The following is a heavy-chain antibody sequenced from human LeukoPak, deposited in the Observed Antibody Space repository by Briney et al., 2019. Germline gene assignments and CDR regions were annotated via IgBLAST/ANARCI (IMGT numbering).Heavy chain of an antibody. CDR3: AKAYDFWSGSANAFDI. Sequence: GGSLRLSCAASGFTFSGYAMSWVRQAPGKGLEWVSAISGSGGSTYYADSVKGRFTISRDNSKNTLHLQMNSLRAEDTAVYYCAKAYDFWSGSANAFDIWGQGTMVTVSS. CDR2: ISGSGGST. J-gene: IGHJ3*02. D-gene: IGHD3-3*01. V-gene: IGHV3-23*01. CDR1: GFTFSGYA.